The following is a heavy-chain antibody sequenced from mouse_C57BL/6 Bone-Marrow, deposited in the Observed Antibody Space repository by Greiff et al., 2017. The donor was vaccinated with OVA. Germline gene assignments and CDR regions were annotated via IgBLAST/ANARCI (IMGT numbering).Heavy chain of an antibody. Sequence: EVQLQQSGPELVKPGASVKISCKASGYTFTDYYMNWVKQSHGKSLEWIGDINPNNGGTSYNQKFKGKATLTVDKSSSTAYMELRSLTSEDSAVYYCAILWLRRRPYWYFDVWGTGTTVTVSS. CDR1: GYTFTDYY. D-gene: IGHD2-2*01. V-gene: IGHV1-26*01. J-gene: IGHJ1*03. CDR2: INPNNGGT. CDR3: AILWLRRRPYWYFDV.